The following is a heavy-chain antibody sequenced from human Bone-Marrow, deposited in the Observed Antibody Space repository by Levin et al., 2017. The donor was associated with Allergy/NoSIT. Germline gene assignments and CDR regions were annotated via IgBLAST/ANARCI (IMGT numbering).Heavy chain of an antibody. CDR2: ILFDGTKQ. Sequence: GESLKISCAVSGFSFGSYAMYWVRQAPGQGLEWVAAILFDGTKQDYADSVKGRFTISRDNSRNTLFLQMNSLRAEDTAVYYCVSSTSTSWYDYFEFWGQGALVTVSS. J-gene: IGHJ4*02. V-gene: IGHV3-30*01. CDR1: GFSFGSYA. D-gene: IGHD6-13*01. CDR3: VSSTSTSWYDYFEF.